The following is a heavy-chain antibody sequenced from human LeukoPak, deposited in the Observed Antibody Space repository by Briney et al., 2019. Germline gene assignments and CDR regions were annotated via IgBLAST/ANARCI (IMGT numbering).Heavy chain of an antibody. V-gene: IGHV3-7*01. CDR1: GFTFSSYW. CDR3: SRDGGRKEDY. J-gene: IGHJ4*02. CDR2: IKVDGSEK. Sequence: GGSLRLSCAASGFTFSSYWVSWVRLAPGMGLEWVANIKVDGSEKFCVDSLKGRFTTSRANAKNSLYLQMNSLRAEDTAAYYCSRDGGRKEDYWGQGTLVTVSS.